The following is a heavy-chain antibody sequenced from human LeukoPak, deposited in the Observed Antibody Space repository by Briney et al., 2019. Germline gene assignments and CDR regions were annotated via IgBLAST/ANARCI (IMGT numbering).Heavy chain of an antibody. J-gene: IGHJ3*02. CDR3: ARALSGSSTSCYGPGAFDI. Sequence: SETLSLTCAVYGGSFSGYYWRWLRQPPGKGLEWLGEINHSGSTNYKPSPKSRFTISVDTSKNKFSLKLSSGTAADTAVYYCARALSGSSTSCYGPGAFDIWGQGTMVTVSS. V-gene: IGHV4-34*01. CDR1: GGSFSGYY. D-gene: IGHD2-2*01. CDR2: INHSGST.